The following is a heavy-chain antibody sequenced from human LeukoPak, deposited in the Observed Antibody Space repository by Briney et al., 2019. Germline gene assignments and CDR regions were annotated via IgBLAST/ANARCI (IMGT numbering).Heavy chain of an antibody. J-gene: IGHJ3*02. Sequence: EGSLRLSCAASGFTFSSYSMNWVRQAPGKGLEWVSSISSSSSYIYYADSVKGRFTISRDNAKNSLYLQMNSLRAEDTAVYYCARNRVQTTVTPNALDIWGQGTMVTVSS. CDR1: GFTFSSYS. CDR2: ISSSSSYI. D-gene: IGHD4-17*01. V-gene: IGHV3-21*01. CDR3: ARNRVQTTVTPNALDI.